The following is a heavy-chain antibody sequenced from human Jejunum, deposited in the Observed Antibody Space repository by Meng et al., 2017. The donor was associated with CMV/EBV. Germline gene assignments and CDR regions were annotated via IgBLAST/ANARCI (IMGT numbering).Heavy chain of an antibody. V-gene: IGHV1-18*01. CDR3: ARKLRGRGWFDP. CDR2: ISPYNGNT. Sequence: QVQLGQSGAEVKKPGASVKVSCKASDYTFSTHAISWVRQAPGQGLEWMGWISPYNGNTKYAQNLQGRVTLTTDISTSTAYMELRSLRSDDTAVYYCARKLRGRGWFDPWGQGTLVTVSS. D-gene: IGHD1-26*01. CDR1: DYTFSTHA. J-gene: IGHJ5*02.